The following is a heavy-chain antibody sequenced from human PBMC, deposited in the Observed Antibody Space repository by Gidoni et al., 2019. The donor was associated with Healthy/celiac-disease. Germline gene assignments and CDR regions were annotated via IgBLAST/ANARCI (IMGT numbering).Heavy chain of an antibody. V-gene: IGHV3-15*01. Sequence: EVQLVESGGGLVRPGGSLRLYCAASGFTFRNAWMSWVRQAPGKGLECVGRIKSKTDGGTRDYAEPVKGRFTISRDDSKNTLYLQMNSLKTEDTAVYYCTTVFFADFWSGYQYWGQGTLVTVSS. J-gene: IGHJ4*02. CDR1: GFTFRNAW. CDR2: IKSKTDGGTR. D-gene: IGHD3-3*01. CDR3: TTVFFADFWSGYQY.